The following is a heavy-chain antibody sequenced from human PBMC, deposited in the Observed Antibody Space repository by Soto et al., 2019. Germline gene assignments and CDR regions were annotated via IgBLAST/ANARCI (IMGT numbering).Heavy chain of an antibody. Sequence: ASVKVSCKASGYTFTSYAMHWVRQAPGQRLEWMGWINAGNGNTKYSQKFQGRVTITRDTSASTAYMELSSLRSEDTAVYYCARVPRAAVAAPRGPFDYRGQGTLVTVSS. V-gene: IGHV1-3*01. J-gene: IGHJ4*02. D-gene: IGHD6-19*01. CDR3: ARVPRAAVAAPRGPFDY. CDR1: GYTFTSYA. CDR2: INAGNGNT.